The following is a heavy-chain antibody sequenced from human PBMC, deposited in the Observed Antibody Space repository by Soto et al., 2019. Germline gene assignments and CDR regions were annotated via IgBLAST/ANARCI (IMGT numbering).Heavy chain of an antibody. Sequence: LVQSGGRLVQPGGSLRLSCVGSGFSFSDYSMSWVRQAPGKGLEWLSYISLPNSTMYYSASVKGRFTIYSDNGKNSLHLQMISLRDEDTAVYSCARARRAKEHNYGDFYYYGMDVWGQGTTVTVSS. D-gene: IGHD3-16*01. J-gene: IGHJ6*02. V-gene: IGHV3-48*02. CDR3: ARARRAKEHNYGDFYYYGMDV. CDR2: ISLPNSTM. CDR1: GFSFSDYS.